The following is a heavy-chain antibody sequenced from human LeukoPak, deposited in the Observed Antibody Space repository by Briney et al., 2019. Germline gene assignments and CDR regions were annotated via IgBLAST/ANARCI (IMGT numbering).Heavy chain of an antibody. Sequence: GESLKISCKGSGYSFTSYWIGWVRQMPGKGLEWMGIIYPGDSGTRYSPSFQGQVTISADKSISTAYLQWSSLKASDTAMYYCARGSCSSTSCYTAFDIWGQGTMVTVSS. CDR2: IYPGDSGT. CDR1: GYSFTSYW. J-gene: IGHJ3*02. V-gene: IGHV5-51*01. CDR3: ARGSCSSTSCYTAFDI. D-gene: IGHD2-2*02.